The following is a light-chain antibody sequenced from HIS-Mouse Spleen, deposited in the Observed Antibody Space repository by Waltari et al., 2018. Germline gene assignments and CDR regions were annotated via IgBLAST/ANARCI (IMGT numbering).Light chain of an antibody. Sequence: QSVLTQPPSASGTPGQRVTISCSGSSPNIVSNYLSWYQQPPGTAPKLLIYRNNQRPSGVPDRFSGSKSGTSASLAISGLRSEDEADYYCAAWDDSLSGPVFGGGTKLTVL. CDR1: SPNIVSNY. CDR2: RNN. CDR3: AAWDDSLSGPV. V-gene: IGLV1-47*01. J-gene: IGLJ3*02.